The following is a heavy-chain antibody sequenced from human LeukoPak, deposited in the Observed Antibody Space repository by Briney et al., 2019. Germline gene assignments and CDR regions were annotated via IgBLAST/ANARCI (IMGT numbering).Heavy chain of an antibody. CDR1: GGSFSGYY. Sequence: SETLSLTCAVYGGSFSGYYWSWIRQPPGKGLEWIGEINHSGSTNYNPSLKSRVTISVDTSKNQFSLKLSSVTAADTAVYYCARKTAAGTVWFDPWGQGTLVTVSS. CDR3: ARKTAAGTVWFDP. V-gene: IGHV4-34*01. D-gene: IGHD6-13*01. J-gene: IGHJ5*02. CDR2: INHSGST.